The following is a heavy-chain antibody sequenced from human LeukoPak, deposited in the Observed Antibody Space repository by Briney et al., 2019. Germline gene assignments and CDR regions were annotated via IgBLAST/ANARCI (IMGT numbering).Heavy chain of an antibody. D-gene: IGHD3-22*01. CDR1: GITFSYCT. Sequence: GSSVRVSCKASGITFSYCTISWVRQAPGQGLEWMGRIIPIFGTADYAQKFQGRVTITTDESTNTAYMELSSLRSEDTAVYYCAREPVPRSSGLQYWGQGTLVTVSS. CDR3: AREPVPRSSGLQY. CDR2: IIPIFGTA. J-gene: IGHJ4*02. V-gene: IGHV1-69*05.